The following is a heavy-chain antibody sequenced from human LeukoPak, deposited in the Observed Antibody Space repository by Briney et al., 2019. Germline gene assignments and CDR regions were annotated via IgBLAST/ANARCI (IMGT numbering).Heavy chain of an antibody. V-gene: IGHV1-69*13. D-gene: IGHD3-10*01. J-gene: IGHJ5*02. CDR3: ARENHYGSGSYRNWFDP. CDR1: GGTFSSYA. Sequence: ASVKVSCKASGGTFSSYAISWVRQAPGQGLEWMGGIIPIFGTANYAQKFQGRVTITADESTSTAYMELSSLRSEDTAVYYCARENHYGSGSYRNWFDPWGQGTLVTVSS. CDR2: IIPIFGTA.